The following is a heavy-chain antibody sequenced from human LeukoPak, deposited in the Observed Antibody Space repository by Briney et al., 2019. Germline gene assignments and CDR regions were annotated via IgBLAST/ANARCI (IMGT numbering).Heavy chain of an antibody. V-gene: IGHV3-30*02. CDR1: GFTFSSYG. CDR2: IRYDGSNK. D-gene: IGHD3-22*01. J-gene: IGHJ5*02. CDR3: AKDLTYYYDSSGYYYANWFDP. Sequence: GGSLRLSCAASGFTFSSYGMHWVRQAPGKGLEWVAFIRYDGSNKYYADSVKGRFTISRDNSKNTLYLQMNSLRAEDTAAYYCAKDLTYYYDSSGYYYANWFDPWGQGTLVTVSS.